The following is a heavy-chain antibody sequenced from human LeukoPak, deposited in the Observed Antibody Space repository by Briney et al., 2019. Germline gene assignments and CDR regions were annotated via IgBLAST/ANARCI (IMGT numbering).Heavy chain of an antibody. CDR2: IYPGDSDT. V-gene: IGHV5-51*01. Sequence: GESLKISCKGSGYGFTSYWIGWVRQMPGKGLEWMGIIYPGDSDTRYSPSFQGQATISADKSISTAYLQWSSLKASDTAMYYCARQPPTYGGWFDPWGQGTLVTVSS. CDR1: GYGFTSYW. D-gene: IGHD4-23*01. J-gene: IGHJ5*02. CDR3: ARQPPTYGGWFDP.